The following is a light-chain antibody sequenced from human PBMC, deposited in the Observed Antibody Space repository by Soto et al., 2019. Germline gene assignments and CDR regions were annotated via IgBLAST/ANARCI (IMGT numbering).Light chain of an antibody. Sequence: QSALTQPASVSGSPGQSITISCTGTSSDVGGYNSVSWYRQDPGKAPKLMIYDVTNRPSGDSNRFSGSKSGNTASLTISWLQAEVEADYYCSSFTSSITYVFGTGNKVTVL. V-gene: IGLV2-14*01. CDR1: SSDVGGYNS. J-gene: IGLJ1*01. CDR3: SSFTSSITYV. CDR2: DVT.